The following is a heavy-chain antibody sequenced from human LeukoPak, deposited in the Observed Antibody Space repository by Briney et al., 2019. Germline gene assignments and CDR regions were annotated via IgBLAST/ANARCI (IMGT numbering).Heavy chain of an antibody. CDR1: GGTVSSYA. CDR3: ATILRAREGYYYYMDV. D-gene: IGHD2-21*01. V-gene: IGHV1-69*05. Sequence: SVKVSCKSSGGTVSSYAISWVRQAPGQGREWMGGIIPIFGTANYAQKFQGRDTITTDESTSTAYMELSSLRSEDTAVYYWATILRAREGYYYYMDVWGKGTTVTVSS. CDR2: IIPIFGTA. J-gene: IGHJ6*03.